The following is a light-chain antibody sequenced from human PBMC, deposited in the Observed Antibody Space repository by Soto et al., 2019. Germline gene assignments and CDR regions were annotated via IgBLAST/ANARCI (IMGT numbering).Light chain of an antibody. CDR1: QSITTY. Sequence: DIQMTQFPSSLSASVGDRVTITCRASQSITTYLNWYRQKPGKAPKLLIYAASSLQSGVPSRFSGSGSETEFTLSISSLQPEDFATYFCQQIYSVPLTFGGGTKVEIK. CDR3: QQIYSVPLT. J-gene: IGKJ4*01. CDR2: AAS. V-gene: IGKV1-39*01.